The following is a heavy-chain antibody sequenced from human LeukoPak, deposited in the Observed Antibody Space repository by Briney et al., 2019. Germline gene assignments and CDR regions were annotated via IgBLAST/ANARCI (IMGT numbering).Heavy chain of an antibody. J-gene: IGHJ4*02. Sequence: AGGSLRLSCAASGNYWMHWVRQAPGKGLVWVSHINSDGSWTSYADSVKGRFTISRDNAKNSLYLQMNSLRDEDTAVYYCARAFGGDDPGGWGQGTLVTVSS. V-gene: IGHV3-74*01. D-gene: IGHD2-21*02. CDR2: INSDGSWT. CDR3: ARAFGGDDPGG. CDR1: GNYW.